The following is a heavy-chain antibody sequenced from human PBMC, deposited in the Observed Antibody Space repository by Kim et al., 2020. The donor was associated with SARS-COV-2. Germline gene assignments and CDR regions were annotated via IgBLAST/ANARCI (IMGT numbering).Heavy chain of an antibody. D-gene: IGHD3-22*01. J-gene: IGHJ1*01. CDR2: IWYDGSNK. CDR1: GFTFSSYG. Sequence: GGSLRLSCAASGFTFSSYGMHWVRQAPGKGLEWVAVIWYDGSNKYYADSVKGGFTISSDNSKDTLYLQMNSLRAEATAVYYCARAFYDSSGYYFGYFQNLIQGILLTVSS. V-gene: IGHV3-33*08. CDR3: ARAFYDSSGYYFGYFQN.